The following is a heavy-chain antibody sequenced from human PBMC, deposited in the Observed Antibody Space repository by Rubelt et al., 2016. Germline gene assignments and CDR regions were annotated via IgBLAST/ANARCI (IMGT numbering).Heavy chain of an antibody. CDR2: FGDGGSDP. Sequence: KGLEWVSTFGDGGSDPSYADSVKGRFTVSRDNSKNTLYLQMNSLRAEDTAVYYCAREYSSSYRAFDIWGQGTMVTVSS. V-gene: IGHV3-23*01. CDR3: AREYSSSYRAFDI. D-gene: IGHD6-13*01. J-gene: IGHJ3*02.